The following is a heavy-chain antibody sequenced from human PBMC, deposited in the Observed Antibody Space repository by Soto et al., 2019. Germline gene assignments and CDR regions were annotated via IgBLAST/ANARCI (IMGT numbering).Heavy chain of an antibody. D-gene: IGHD2-15*01. V-gene: IGHV4-30-2*01. CDR1: GGSIISGGYS. J-gene: IGHJ4*02. Sequence: KPSETLSLTCAVSGGSIISGGYSWSWIRQPPGKGLEWIGYIYSGTTHYNPSLESRVTIAMDRSKNQVSLSLKSVTAADTAVYYCARGDSGAFFDFWGQGTLVTVSS. CDR2: IYSGTT. CDR3: ARGDSGAFFDF.